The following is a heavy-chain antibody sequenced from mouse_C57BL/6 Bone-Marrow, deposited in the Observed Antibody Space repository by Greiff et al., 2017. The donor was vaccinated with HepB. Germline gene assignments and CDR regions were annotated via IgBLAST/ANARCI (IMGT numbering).Heavy chain of an antibody. D-gene: IGHD4-1*01. Sequence: EVQLVESEGGLVQPGSSMKLSCTASGFTFSDYYMAWVRQVPEKGLEWVANINYDGSSTYYLDSLKSRFIISRDNAKNILYLQMSSLKSEDTATYYCARELTGDYYYAMDYWGQGTSVTVSS. J-gene: IGHJ4*01. CDR2: INYDGSST. CDR1: GFTFSDYY. V-gene: IGHV5-16*01. CDR3: ARELTGDYYYAMDY.